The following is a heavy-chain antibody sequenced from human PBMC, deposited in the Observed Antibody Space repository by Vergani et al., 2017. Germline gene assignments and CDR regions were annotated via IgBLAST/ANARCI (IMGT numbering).Heavy chain of an antibody. D-gene: IGHD1-1*01. CDR1: GGSISSYY. Sequence: QVQLQESGPGLVKPSETLSLTCTVSGGSISSYYWSWIRQPPGKGLEWSGYIYYSGSTNYNPSLKSRVTISVDTSKNQFSLKLSSVTAADTAVYYCARNNWNDSRYNWFDPWGQGTLVIVSA. CDR2: IYYSGST. V-gene: IGHV4-59*01. J-gene: IGHJ5*02. CDR3: ARNNWNDSRYNWFDP.